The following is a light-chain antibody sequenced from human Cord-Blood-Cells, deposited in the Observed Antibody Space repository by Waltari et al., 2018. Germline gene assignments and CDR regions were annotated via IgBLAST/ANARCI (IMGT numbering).Light chain of an antibody. CDR2: GAS. CDR1: QSVSSSY. CDR3: QQYGSSPFT. Sequence: EIVLTQSPGTLSLSPGERATLSCRASQSVSSSYLAWYQQKPGQAPRLLIYGASSRATGIPDRFSGSGSGTAFTLNISRLEPEDFAVYYCQQYGSSPFTFGPGTKVDIK. V-gene: IGKV3-20*01. J-gene: IGKJ3*01.